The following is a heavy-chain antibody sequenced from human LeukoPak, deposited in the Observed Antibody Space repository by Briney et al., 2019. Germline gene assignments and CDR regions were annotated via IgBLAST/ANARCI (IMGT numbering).Heavy chain of an antibody. D-gene: IGHD2-2*01. Sequence: SETLSLTCTVSGGSISSCYWSWIRQPAGKGLEWIGRIYTSGSTNYNPSLKSRVTMSVDTSKNQFSLKLSSVTAADTAVYYCARDRGPDQYYQIDYWGQGTLVTVSS. CDR3: ARDRGPDQYYQIDY. CDR2: IYTSGST. J-gene: IGHJ4*02. CDR1: GGSISSCY. V-gene: IGHV4-4*07.